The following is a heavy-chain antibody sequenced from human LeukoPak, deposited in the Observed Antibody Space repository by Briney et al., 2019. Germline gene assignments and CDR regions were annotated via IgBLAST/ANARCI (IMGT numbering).Heavy chain of an antibody. Sequence: GGSLRLSCEASGFTFSSYWMSWVRQAPGKGLEWVANIRDDGGEIYYVDSVKGRFTISRDNAKSSLFLQMNSLRAEDAAVYYCARDKPRGSYYGSIFDSWGQGTLVTVSS. J-gene: IGHJ4*02. V-gene: IGHV3-7*01. CDR3: ARDKPRGSYYGSIFDS. CDR2: IRDDGGEI. D-gene: IGHD1-26*01. CDR1: GFTFSSYW.